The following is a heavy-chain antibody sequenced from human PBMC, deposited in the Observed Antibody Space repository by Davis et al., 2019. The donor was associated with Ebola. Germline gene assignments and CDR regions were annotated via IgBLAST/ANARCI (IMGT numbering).Heavy chain of an antibody. CDR3: ARVMTTVTTEWFDP. Sequence: GESLKISCAASGFTFDGYAMHWVRQAPGKGLEWLAVVWYDGNNKYYADSVKGRFTISRDNPKNTLYLQMDGLRAEDTAVYYCARVMTTVTTEWFDPWGQGTLVTVSS. J-gene: IGHJ5*02. D-gene: IGHD4-11*01. CDR1: GFTFDGYA. CDR2: VWYDGNNK. V-gene: IGHV3-33*08.